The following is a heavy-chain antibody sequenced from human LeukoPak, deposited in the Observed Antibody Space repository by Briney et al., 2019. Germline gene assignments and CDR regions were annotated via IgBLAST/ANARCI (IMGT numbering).Heavy chain of an antibody. CDR3: AREGSGWYGPYYYGMDV. Sequence: GGSLRLSCAASGFTFSSYAMSWVRQAPGKGLEWVSAISGSGGSTYYADSVKGRFTISRDNSKNTLYLQMNSLRAEDTAVYYCAREGSGWYGPYYYGMDVWGQGTTVTVSS. CDR2: ISGSGGST. V-gene: IGHV3-23*01. J-gene: IGHJ6*02. CDR1: GFTFSSYA. D-gene: IGHD6-19*01.